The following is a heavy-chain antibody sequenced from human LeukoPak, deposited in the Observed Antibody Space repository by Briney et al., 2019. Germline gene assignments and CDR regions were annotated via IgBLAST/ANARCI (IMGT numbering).Heavy chain of an antibody. J-gene: IGHJ4*02. V-gene: IGHV3-30*04. CDR3: ARARLGSGSFDY. D-gene: IGHD3-10*01. CDR2: ISYDGSNK. CDR1: GFTFSSYA. Sequence: GGSLRLSCAASGFTFSSYAMHWVRQAPGKGLEWVAVISYDGSNKYYADSVKGRFTTSRDNSKNTLYLQMNSLRAEDTAVYYCARARLGSGSFDYWGQGTLVTVSS.